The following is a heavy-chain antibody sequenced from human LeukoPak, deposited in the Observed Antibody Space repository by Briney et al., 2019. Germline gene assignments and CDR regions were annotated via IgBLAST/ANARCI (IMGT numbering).Heavy chain of an antibody. CDR2: IYHSGST. CDR3: AGGDYSSSFDF. V-gene: IGHV4-4*02. D-gene: IGHD6-13*01. J-gene: IGHJ3*01. Sequence: WIGTIYHSGSTNNHPSLKSRVTISIDKSKHQFSLKLTSVTAADTAVYYCAGGDYSSSFDFWGQGTMVTVSS.